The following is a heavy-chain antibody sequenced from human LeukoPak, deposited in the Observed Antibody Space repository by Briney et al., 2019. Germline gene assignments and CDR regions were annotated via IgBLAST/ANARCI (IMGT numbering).Heavy chain of an antibody. CDR3: ARGYSWFDP. J-gene: IGHJ5*02. CDR1: GGSFSGYY. D-gene: IGHD2-21*01. V-gene: IGHV4-34*01. Sequence: PPETLSLTCAVYGGSFSGYYRSWIRQPPGKGLERIGEINHSGSTNYNPSLKSRVNISVDTSKNQFARKLSSVTAADTAVYYCARGYSWFDPWGQGTLVTVSS. CDR2: INHSGST.